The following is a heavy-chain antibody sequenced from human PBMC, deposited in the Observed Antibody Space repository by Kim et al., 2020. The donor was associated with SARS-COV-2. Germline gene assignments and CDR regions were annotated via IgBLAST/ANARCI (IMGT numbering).Heavy chain of an antibody. J-gene: IGHJ4*02. Sequence: ASVKVSCKASGYTFTSYGISWVRQAPGQGLEWMGWISAYNGNTNYAQKLQGRVTMTTDTSTSTAYMELRSLRSDDTAVYYCARTRYDILTGYPNFDYWGQGTLVTVSS. CDR2: ISAYNGNT. CDR1: GYTFTSYG. V-gene: IGHV1-18*01. CDR3: ARTRYDILTGYPNFDY. D-gene: IGHD3-9*01.